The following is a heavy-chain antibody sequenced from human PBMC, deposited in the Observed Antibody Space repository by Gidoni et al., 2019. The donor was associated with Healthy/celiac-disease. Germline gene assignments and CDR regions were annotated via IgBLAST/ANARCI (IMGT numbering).Heavy chain of an antibody. D-gene: IGHD3-10*01. J-gene: IGHJ5*02. V-gene: IGHV4-34*01. CDR3: ARGSELPSHQYYYGLRKTFDP. CDR1: GGSFSGYY. CDR2: INHSGST. Sequence: QVQLQQWGAGLLQPSETLSLTCAVYGGSFSGYYWSWIRQPPGKGLEWIGEINHSGSTNYNPSLKSRVTISVDTSKNQFSLKLSSVTAADTAVYYCARGSELPSHQYYYGLRKTFDPWGQGTLVTVSS.